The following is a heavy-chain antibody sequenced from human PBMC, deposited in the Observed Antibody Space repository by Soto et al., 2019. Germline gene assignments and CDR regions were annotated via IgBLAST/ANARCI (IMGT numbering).Heavy chain of an antibody. J-gene: IGHJ5*02. CDR2: ISSNGGST. D-gene: IGHD1-26*01. Sequence: GGSLRLSCSASGFTLSSYAMHWVRQAPGKGLEYVSAISSNGGSTYYADSVKGRFTISRDNSKNTLYLQMSSLRAEDTAVYYCVKAPGARYHLLDPWGQGTMVTVYS. CDR1: GFTLSSYA. CDR3: VKAPGARYHLLDP. V-gene: IGHV3-64D*06.